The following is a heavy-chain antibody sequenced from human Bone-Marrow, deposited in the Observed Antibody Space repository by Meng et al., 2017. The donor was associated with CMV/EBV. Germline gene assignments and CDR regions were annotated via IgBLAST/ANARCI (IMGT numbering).Heavy chain of an antibody. CDR2: INPNSGGT. CDR3: ARGRCSSTSCYMALHSYYYYGMDV. CDR1: GYTFTGYY. J-gene: IGHJ6*02. Sequence: ASVKVSCKASGYTFTGYYMHWVRQAPGQGLEWMGWINPNSGGTNYAQKFQGRVTMTRDTSISTAYMELSRLRSDDTAVYYCARGRCSSTSCYMALHSYYYYGMDVCGQGTTVTVSS. D-gene: IGHD2-2*02. V-gene: IGHV1-2*02.